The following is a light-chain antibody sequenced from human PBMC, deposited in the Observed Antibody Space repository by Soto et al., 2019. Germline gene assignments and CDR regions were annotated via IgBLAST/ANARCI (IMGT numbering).Light chain of an antibody. CDR1: QSVLYSSNNKNY. CDR2: WSS. CDR3: QQYYSNHRT. J-gene: IGKJ1*01. Sequence: DFVMTQSPDSLAVSLGERATINCKSSQSVLYSSNNKNYLAWYQQKPGQPPKLLIYWSSTRESGVPDRFSGSGSGTDFTLTISSLQDEDVEIYYCQQYYSNHRTLGQGTKVDIK. V-gene: IGKV4-1*01.